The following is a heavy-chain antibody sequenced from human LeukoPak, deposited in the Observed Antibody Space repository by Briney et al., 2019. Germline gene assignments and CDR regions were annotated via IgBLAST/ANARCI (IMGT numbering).Heavy chain of an antibody. D-gene: IGHD5-18*01. CDR3: ARVRTGWIQLRDYWFDP. J-gene: IGHJ5*02. V-gene: IGHV4-59*01. CDR1: GGSISSYY. CDR2: IYYSGST. Sequence: SETLSLTCTVSGGSISSYYWSWIRQPPGKGPEWIGYIYYSGSTNYNPSLKSRVTISVDTSKNQFSLKLSSVTAADTAVYYCARVRTGWIQLRDYWFDPWGQGTLVTVSS.